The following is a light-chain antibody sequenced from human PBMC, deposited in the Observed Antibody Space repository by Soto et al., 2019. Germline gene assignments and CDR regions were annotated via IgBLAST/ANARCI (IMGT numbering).Light chain of an antibody. CDR2: DVS. J-gene: IGLJ1*01. V-gene: IGLV2-11*01. CDR3: CSCTNSAYV. CDR1: SSDVGAYNY. Sequence: ALTQPRSVSGSPGQSVTISCTGTSSDVGAYNYVSWYQQHPAKAPNLMIYDVSKRPSGVPDRFSGSKSGNTASLTISGLQAEDEGDYYCCSCTNSAYVFGTGTKVTVL.